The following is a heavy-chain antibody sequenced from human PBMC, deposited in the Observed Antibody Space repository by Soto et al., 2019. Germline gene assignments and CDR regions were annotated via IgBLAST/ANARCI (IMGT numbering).Heavy chain of an antibody. CDR1: GGSISSSSYY. V-gene: IGHV4-39*01. Sequence: SETLSLTCTVSGGSISSSSYYWGWIRQPPGKGLEWIGSIYYSGSTYYNPSLKSRVTISVDTSKNQFSLKLSSVTAADTAVYYCARPGRGYDFWSGYHPEYYYGMDVWGQGTTVTVSS. CDR2: IYYSGST. CDR3: ARPGRGYDFWSGYHPEYYYGMDV. J-gene: IGHJ6*02. D-gene: IGHD3-3*01.